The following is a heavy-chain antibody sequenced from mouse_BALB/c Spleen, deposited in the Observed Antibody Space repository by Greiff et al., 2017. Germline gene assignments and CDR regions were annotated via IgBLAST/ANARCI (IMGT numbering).Heavy chain of an antibody. CDR3: ARSRGKGAWFAY. Sequence: VQLQQSGAELVKPGASVKLSCTASGFNIKDTYMHWVKQRPEQGLEWIGRIDPANGNTKYDPKFQGKATITADTSSNTAYLQLSSLTSEDTAVYYCARSRGKGAWFAYWGQGTLVTVSA. CDR1: GFNIKDTY. J-gene: IGHJ3*01. CDR2: IDPANGNT. V-gene: IGHV14-3*02.